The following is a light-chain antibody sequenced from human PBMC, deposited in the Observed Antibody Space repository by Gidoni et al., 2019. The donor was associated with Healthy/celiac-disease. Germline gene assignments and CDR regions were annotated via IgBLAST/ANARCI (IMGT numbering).Light chain of an antibody. CDR2: GAS. CDR1: QSVSSIY. Sequence: ELVLTQSTGTLSLSPGERATLSCRASQSVSSIYLAWYQQKPGQSPRLLIYGASSRATGIPDRFSGSGSGTVFTLTISRLEPEDFSVYYCQQYGSSPWTFXQXTKVXIK. J-gene: IGKJ1*01. CDR3: QQYGSSPWT. V-gene: IGKV3-20*01.